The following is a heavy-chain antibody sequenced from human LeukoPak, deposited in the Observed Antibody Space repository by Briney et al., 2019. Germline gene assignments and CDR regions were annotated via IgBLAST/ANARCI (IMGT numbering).Heavy chain of an antibody. CDR1: GFTFSTYW. CDR2: INQDGSEK. J-gene: IGHJ4*02. V-gene: IGHV3-7*01. Sequence: GGSLRLSCAAPGFTFSTYWMSWVRQSPGKGLEWVANINQDGSEKYFVDSVKGRFTISRDNAKNSLYLQMDSLRADDTAVYYCATTTAGLDYWGQGTLVTVSS. D-gene: IGHD4-17*01. CDR3: ATTTAGLDY.